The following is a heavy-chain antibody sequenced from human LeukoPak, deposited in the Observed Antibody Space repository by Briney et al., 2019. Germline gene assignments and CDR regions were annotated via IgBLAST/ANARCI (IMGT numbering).Heavy chain of an antibody. J-gene: IGHJ5*02. V-gene: IGHV3-74*01. D-gene: IGHD3-16*01. CDR2: INSDGSST. Sequence: RAGGSLRLSCAASGFTFSSYWMHWVRQAPGKGLVWVSRINSDGSSTSYADSVKGRFTISRDNAKNTLYLQMNSLRAEDTAVYYCAREELGSSLGFDPWGQGTLVTVSS. CDR1: GFTFSSYW. CDR3: AREELGSSLGFDP.